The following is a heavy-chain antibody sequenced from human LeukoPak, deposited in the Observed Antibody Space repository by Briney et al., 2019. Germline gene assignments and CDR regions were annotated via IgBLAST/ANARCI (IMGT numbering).Heavy chain of an antibody. V-gene: IGHV3-7*01. D-gene: IGHD6-19*01. CDR2: IKQDGSAK. CDR3: AKLPDGYSSGSDAFDI. CDR1: GSTFRNYG. J-gene: IGHJ3*02. Sequence: GGTLRLSCAVSGSTFRNYGMSWVRQAPGKGLEWVANIKQDGSAKYYVDSVKGRFTISRDNSKNTLYLQMNSLRAEDTAVYYCAKLPDGYSSGSDAFDIWGQGTMVTVSS.